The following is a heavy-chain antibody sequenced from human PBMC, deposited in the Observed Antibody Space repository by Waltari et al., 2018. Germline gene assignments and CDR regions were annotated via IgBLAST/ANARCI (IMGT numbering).Heavy chain of an antibody. Sequence: QVQLQESGPSLVKPSETLSLISSVSGGSIRSYYCSWLRQPPGKELDWIGYIYYTGSTNFNPSLKSRVTMSVDTSKNQFSLKLSSVTAADTAFYYCARGGGGDWEWFDPWGQGTLVTVSS. CDR2: IYYTGST. J-gene: IGHJ5*02. V-gene: IGHV4-59*01. CDR1: GGSIRSYY. CDR3: ARGGGGDWEWFDP. D-gene: IGHD2-21*02.